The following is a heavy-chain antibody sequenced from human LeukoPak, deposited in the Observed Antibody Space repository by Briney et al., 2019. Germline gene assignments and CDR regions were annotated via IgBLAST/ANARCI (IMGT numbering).Heavy chain of an antibody. CDR2: IYYSGST. J-gene: IGHJ4*02. V-gene: IGHV4-59*01. CDR1: GGSITSYY. CDR3: ARGFIGSSSWYFDY. D-gene: IGHD6-13*01. Sequence: SGTLSLTCTVSGGSITSYYWIWVRQPPGKGLEWIGSIYYSGSTSYNPSLKSRVTISVDTSKNQFSLKVTSVTAADTAVYYCARGFIGSSSWYFDYWGQGTLVTVSS.